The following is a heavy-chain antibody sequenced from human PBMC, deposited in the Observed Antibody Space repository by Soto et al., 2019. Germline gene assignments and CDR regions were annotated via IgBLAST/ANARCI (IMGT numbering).Heavy chain of an antibody. J-gene: IGHJ5*02. V-gene: IGHV3-21*01. Sequence: PGGSLRLSCTASGFSFSDYTLNWVRQPPGKGLEWVSSISKSGSYIYYADSLKGRFTISRDNAKDSVYLQINALRVEDTAVYCFAREAAGYSLYWDPWGHVTLGIV. CDR1: GFSFSDYT. CDR2: ISKSGSYI. CDR3: AREAAGYSLYWDP. D-gene: IGHD2-8*02.